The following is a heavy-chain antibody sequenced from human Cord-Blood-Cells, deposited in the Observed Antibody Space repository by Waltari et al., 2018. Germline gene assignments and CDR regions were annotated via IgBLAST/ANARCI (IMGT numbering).Heavy chain of an antibody. Sequence: QVQLVQSGAEVKKPGASVKVSCKASGYTFTGYYMHWVRQAPGQGLEWMGWINPNSGGTNYAQKFQGWVTMTRDTSISTAYMELSRLRSDDTAVYYCARDKGVNSGYDYYYYYYGMDVWGQGTTVTVSS. CDR3: ARDKGVNSGYDYYYYYYGMDV. J-gene: IGHJ6*02. D-gene: IGHD5-12*01. V-gene: IGHV1-2*04. CDR1: GYTFTGYY. CDR2: INPNSGGT.